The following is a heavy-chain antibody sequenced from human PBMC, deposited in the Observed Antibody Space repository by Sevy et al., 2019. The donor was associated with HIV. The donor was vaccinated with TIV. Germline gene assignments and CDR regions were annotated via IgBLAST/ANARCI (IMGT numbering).Heavy chain of an antibody. V-gene: IGHV3-23*01. CDR1: GFTFSSYA. J-gene: IGHJ4*02. CDR2: ISGSGGST. D-gene: IGHD2-2*01. Sequence: GGSLRLSCAASGFTFSSYAMSWVRQAPGKGLEWVSAISGSGGSTYYADSVKGRFTISRDNSKNTLYLQMNSLRAEDTAVYYCAKDRPAVRLGYCSSTSCPMYYFDYWGQGTLVTVSS. CDR3: AKDRPAVRLGYCSSTSCPMYYFDY.